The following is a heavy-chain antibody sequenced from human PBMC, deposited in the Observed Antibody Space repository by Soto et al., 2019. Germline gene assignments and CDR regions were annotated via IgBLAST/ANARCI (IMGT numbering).Heavy chain of an antibody. Sequence: EVQLVESGGGLVKPGGSLRLSCAASGFTFSSYSMNWVRQAPGKGLEWVSSISSSSSYIYYADSVKGRFTISRDNAKNSLYLQMNSLRAEDTAVYYCARVQIRYNYDILTGYYGWYFDLWGRGTLVTVSS. CDR2: ISSSSSYI. D-gene: IGHD3-9*01. V-gene: IGHV3-21*01. CDR1: GFTFSSYS. CDR3: ARVQIRYNYDILTGYYGWYFDL. J-gene: IGHJ2*01.